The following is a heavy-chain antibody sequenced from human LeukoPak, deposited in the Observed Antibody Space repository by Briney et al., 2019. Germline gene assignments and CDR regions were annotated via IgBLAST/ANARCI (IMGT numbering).Heavy chain of an antibody. Sequence: GGSLRLSCVASGLNFDDSAMHWVRQAPGKGLEWVSLISADGGSTFSADSVKGRSTISRDNSKNTLYLQMSSLRAEDTAVYYCAKGDGSGVLDVFDIWGQGTMVTVSS. CDR3: AKGDGSGVLDVFDI. CDR1: GLNFDDSA. CDR2: ISADGGST. J-gene: IGHJ3*02. V-gene: IGHV3-43*02. D-gene: IGHD3-10*01.